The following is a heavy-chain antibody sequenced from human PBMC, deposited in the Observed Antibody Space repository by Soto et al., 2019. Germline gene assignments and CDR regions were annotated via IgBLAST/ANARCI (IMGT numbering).Heavy chain of an antibody. CDR3: ARVRGIAAPGTTNWFDP. CDR1: GFTFSSYS. D-gene: IGHD6-13*01. V-gene: IGHV3-48*01. CDR2: ISSSSGTV. Sequence: PGVPLRLSCAASGFTFSSYSMNWVRQAPGKGLEWVSHISSSSGTVYYADSVKGRFTISRDNAKNSVYLQMNSLRAEDTAVYYCARVRGIAAPGTTNWFDPWGQGTLVTVSS. J-gene: IGHJ5*02.